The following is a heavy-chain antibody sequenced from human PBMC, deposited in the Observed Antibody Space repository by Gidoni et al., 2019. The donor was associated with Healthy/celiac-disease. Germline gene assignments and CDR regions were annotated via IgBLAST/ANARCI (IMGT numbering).Heavy chain of an antibody. CDR3: AREGGITGTPSRYFDL. CDR2: INPNSGGT. Sequence: QVQLVQSGAEVKKPGASVKVSCKDSGYTFTGYYMHWVRQAPGQGREWMGWINPNSGGTNYAQKCQGRVTMTRDTSISTAYMELSRLRSDDTAVYYCAREGGITGTPSRYFDLWGRGTLVTVSS. D-gene: IGHD1-7*01. CDR1: GYTFTGYY. V-gene: IGHV1-2*02. J-gene: IGHJ2*01.